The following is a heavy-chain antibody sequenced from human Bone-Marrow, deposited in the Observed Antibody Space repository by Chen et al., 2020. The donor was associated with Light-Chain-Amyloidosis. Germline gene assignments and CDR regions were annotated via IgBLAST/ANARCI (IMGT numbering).Heavy chain of an antibody. V-gene: IGHV3-23*04. J-gene: IGHJ4*02. CDR1: SFTFSSYG. CDR2: INGLVLNT. Sequence: DVYLVESGGGLGQPGGSLRLSCRASSFTFSSYGMRWVRQAPGKGLEYVSVINGLVLNTYYADSVKGRFTISRDNAQTTLYLQMNNLRADDTAVYYCGSWGGDYWGRGTQVTVSP. CDR3: GSWGGDY. D-gene: IGHD7-27*01.